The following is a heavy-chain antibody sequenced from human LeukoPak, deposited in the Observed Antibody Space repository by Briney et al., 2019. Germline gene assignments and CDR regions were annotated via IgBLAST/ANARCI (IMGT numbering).Heavy chain of an antibody. D-gene: IGHD6-13*01. CDR1: GFTFSSYG. CDR2: ISYDGSNK. Sequence: PGGSLRLSCAASGFTFSSYGMHWVRQAPGKGLEWVAVISYDGSNKYYADSVKGRFTISRDNSKNTLYLQMNSLRAEDTAVYYCATDRLTGYSSSWYVYAWGQGTLVTVSS. CDR3: ATDRLTGYSSSWYVYA. J-gene: IGHJ5*02. V-gene: IGHV3-30*03.